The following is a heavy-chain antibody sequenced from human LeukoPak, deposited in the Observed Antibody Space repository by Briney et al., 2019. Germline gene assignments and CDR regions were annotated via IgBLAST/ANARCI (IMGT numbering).Heavy chain of an antibody. D-gene: IGHD2-2*01. CDR1: GGSISRYY. V-gene: IGHV4-59*01. CDR2: FYYCGWT. J-gene: IGHJ6*02. CDR3: VRAAYQLLSSAFPNPYYYGMDV. Sequence: PSEILSITWTVPGGSISRYYWSWSRQPPGKGLGWGVYFYYCGWTNYYPSLKSRVTISVDTSKNQFSLKLSSVTAADTAVYYCVRAAYQLLSSAFPNPYYYGMDVWGQGTTVTVSS.